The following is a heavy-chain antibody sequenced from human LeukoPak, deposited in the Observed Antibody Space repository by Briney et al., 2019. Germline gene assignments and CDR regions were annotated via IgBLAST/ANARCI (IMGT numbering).Heavy chain of an antibody. V-gene: IGHV3-49*04. D-gene: IGHD4-17*01. J-gene: IGHJ4*02. Sequence: QAGGSLRLSCTTSGFTFGDYAMSWVRQAPGKGLEWVIFIRSKAYGGTIDYAASVKGRFTISRDDSKNIAYLQMNSLKIEDTAVYYCTRGGADYGDYDRFFAYWGQGTLVTVSS. CDR3: TRGGADYGDYDRFFAY. CDR2: IRSKAYGGTI. CDR1: GFTFGDYA.